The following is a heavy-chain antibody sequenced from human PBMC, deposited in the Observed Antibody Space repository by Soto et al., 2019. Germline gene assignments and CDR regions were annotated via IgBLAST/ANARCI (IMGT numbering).Heavy chain of an antibody. D-gene: IGHD6-19*01. CDR1: GFTFIKYA. Sequence: VQLVQSGAEVKKPGASVNVSCKASGFTFIKYAMHWVRQAPGQRPEWMGWINAGNGNTRYSQRWQGRVTITGDTSASTVYMDLSSLRSEDTAVYYCARDYADIAVAGIPLLAHWGQGTLVTVSS. CDR2: INAGNGNT. CDR3: ARDYADIAVAGIPLLAH. J-gene: IGHJ4*01. V-gene: IGHV1-3*01.